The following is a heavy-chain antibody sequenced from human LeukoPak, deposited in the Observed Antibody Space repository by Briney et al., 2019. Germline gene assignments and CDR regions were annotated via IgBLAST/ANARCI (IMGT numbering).Heavy chain of an antibody. CDR2: INTNTGNP. J-gene: IGHJ6*02. V-gene: IGHV7-4-1*02. CDR3: ARGVGTGWPYYYYHGMDV. D-gene: IGHD6-19*01. CDR1: GYTFTSYA. Sequence: ASVKVSCKASGYTFTSYAMNWVRQAPGQGLEWMGWINTNTGNPTYAQGFTGRFVFSLDTSVSTAYLQISSLKAEDTAVYYCARGVGTGWPYYYYHGMDVWGQGTTVTVSS.